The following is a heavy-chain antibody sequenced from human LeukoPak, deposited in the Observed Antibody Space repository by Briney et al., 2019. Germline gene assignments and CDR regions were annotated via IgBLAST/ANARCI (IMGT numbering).Heavy chain of an antibody. Sequence: SETLSLTCAVYGGSFSGYYWSWIRQPPGKGLEWIGEINHSGSTNYNPSLKSRVTISVDTSKNQFSLKLSSVTAADTAVYYCARLHRTEIQVAPAAMNSYFDYWGQGTLVTVSS. D-gene: IGHD2-2*01. CDR3: ARLHRTEIQVAPAAMNSYFDY. CDR2: INHSGST. J-gene: IGHJ4*02. V-gene: IGHV4-34*01. CDR1: GGSFSGYY.